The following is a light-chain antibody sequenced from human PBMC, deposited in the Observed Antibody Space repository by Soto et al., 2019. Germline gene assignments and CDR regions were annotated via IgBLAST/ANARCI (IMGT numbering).Light chain of an antibody. CDR2: EVS. CDR1: SSDVGGYNY. J-gene: IGLJ2*01. V-gene: IGLV2-14*01. CDR3: SSYTSSSSVV. Sequence: QSALTQPASVSGSPGQSITISCTGTSSDVGGYNYVSRYQQHPGKAPKLMIYEVSNRPSGVSNRFSGSKSGNTASLTISGLQAEDEADYYCSSYTSSSSVVFGGGTQLTVL.